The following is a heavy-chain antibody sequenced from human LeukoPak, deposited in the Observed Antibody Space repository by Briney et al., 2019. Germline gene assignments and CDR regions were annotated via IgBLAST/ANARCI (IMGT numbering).Heavy chain of an antibody. CDR2: IKSKTDGGTT. J-gene: IGHJ4*02. CDR1: GFTFSNAW. D-gene: IGHD3-22*01. Sequence: GGSLRLSCAASGFTFSNAWMSWVRQAPGKGLEWVGRIKSKTDGGTTDYAAPVKGRFTISRDDSKNTLYLQMNSLRAEDTAVYYCAKTVYYYDSSGYIDYWGQGTLVTVSS. V-gene: IGHV3-15*01. CDR3: AKTVYYYDSSGYIDY.